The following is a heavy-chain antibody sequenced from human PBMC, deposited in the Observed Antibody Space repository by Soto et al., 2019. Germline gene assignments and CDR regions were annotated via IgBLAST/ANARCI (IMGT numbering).Heavy chain of an antibody. CDR2: IGGNGADT. V-gene: IGHV3-23*01. J-gene: IGHJ4*02. D-gene: IGHD6-19*01. CDR3: AIPSGLTVTGPDY. CDR1: GFIFSNYA. Sequence: GGSLRLSCAASGFIFSNYAMSWVRQAPGKGLEWVSAIGGNGADTYYADSVKGRFTISRDNSKNTLYLQMNSLRAEDTAVYFCAIPSGLTVTGPDYWGQGTLVTVSS.